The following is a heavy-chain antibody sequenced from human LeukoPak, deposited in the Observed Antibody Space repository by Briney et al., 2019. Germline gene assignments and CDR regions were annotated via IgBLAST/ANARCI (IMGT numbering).Heavy chain of an antibody. V-gene: IGHV3-53*01. J-gene: IGHJ3*02. CDR1: GYTFSSNY. CDR2: IYSGGST. Sequence: PGGSLRLSCAASGYTFSSNYMSWVRQAPGKGLEWVSVIYSGGSTYYADSVKGGFTISRDNSKNTLYLQMNSLRAEDTAVYYCARYCSSTSCYLYAFDIWGQGTMVTVSS. D-gene: IGHD2-2*01. CDR3: ARYCSSTSCYLYAFDI.